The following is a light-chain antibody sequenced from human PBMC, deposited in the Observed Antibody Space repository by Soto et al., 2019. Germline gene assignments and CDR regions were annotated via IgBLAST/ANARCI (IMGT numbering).Light chain of an antibody. CDR2: EVS. CDR3: TSYTSSTTYV. V-gene: IGLV2-14*01. J-gene: IGLJ1*01. CDR1: SSDVGGYNY. Sequence: QSALTQPASVSASPGQSITISCTGTSSDVGGYNYVSWYQQHPGKAPQLIIYEVSNRPSGISNRFSGSKSGNTASLTISGLQAEDEADYYCTSYTSSTTYVFGTGTKVTVL.